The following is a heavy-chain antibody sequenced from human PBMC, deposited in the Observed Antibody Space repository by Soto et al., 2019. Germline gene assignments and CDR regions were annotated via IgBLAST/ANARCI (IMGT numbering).Heavy chain of an antibody. CDR2: ISYDGSNK. CDR1: GFTFSSYG. D-gene: IGHD3-10*01. CDR3: AKDGVLWFGELSYPGY. Sequence: GGSLRLSCAASGFTFSSYGMHWVRQAPGKGLEWVAVISYDGSNKYYADSVKGRFTISRDNSKNTLYLQMNSLRAEDTAVYYCAKDGVLWFGELSYPGYWGQGTLVTVSS. J-gene: IGHJ4*02. V-gene: IGHV3-30*18.